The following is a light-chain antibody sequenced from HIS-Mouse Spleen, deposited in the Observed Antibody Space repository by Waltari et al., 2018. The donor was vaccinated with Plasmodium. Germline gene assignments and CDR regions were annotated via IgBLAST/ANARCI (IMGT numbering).Light chain of an antibody. Sequence: EIVMTQSPATLSVSPGERATLSCRASQRVSSNLAWYQQKPGQAPRLLIYGAATRAPGIPARFSGSGSGTEFTLTISSMQSEDFAVYYCQQYNNWPPYTFGQGTKLEIK. CDR3: QQYNNWPPYT. CDR1: QRVSSN. CDR2: GAA. V-gene: IGKV3-15*01. J-gene: IGKJ2*01.